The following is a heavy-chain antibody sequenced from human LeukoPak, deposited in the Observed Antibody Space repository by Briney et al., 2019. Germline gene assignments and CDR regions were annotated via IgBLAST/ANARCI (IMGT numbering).Heavy chain of an antibody. D-gene: IGHD2-15*01. CDR3: ARRRRYCSGGSCYWRGGFDY. J-gene: IGHJ4*02. CDR2: IYYSGST. Sequence: SETLSLTCTVSGGSISSRSYYWGWIRQPPGKGLEWIGIIYYSGSTYSNPSLRSRVTISVDTSKNQFSLKLSSVTAADTAVYYCARRRRYCSGGSCYWRGGFDYWGQGTLVTVSS. CDR1: GGSISSRSYY. V-gene: IGHV4-39*01.